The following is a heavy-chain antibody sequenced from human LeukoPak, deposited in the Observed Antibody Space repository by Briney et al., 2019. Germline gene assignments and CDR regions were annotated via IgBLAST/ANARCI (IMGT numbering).Heavy chain of an antibody. J-gene: IGHJ6*03. D-gene: IGHD2-21*02. CDR2: INHSGST. CDR3: ASPPFCGGDCSQAMDV. CDR1: GGSFSGYY. Sequence: SEALSLTCAVYGGSFSGYYWSWIRQPPGKGLEWIGEINHSGSTNYNPSLKSRVTISVDTSKNQFSLKLSSVTAADTAVYYCASPPFCGGDCSQAMDVWGKGTTVTVSS. V-gene: IGHV4-34*01.